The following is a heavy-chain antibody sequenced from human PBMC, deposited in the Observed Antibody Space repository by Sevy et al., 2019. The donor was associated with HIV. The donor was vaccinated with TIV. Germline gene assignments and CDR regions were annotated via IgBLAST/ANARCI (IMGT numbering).Heavy chain of an antibody. J-gene: IGHJ4*02. CDR1: GFTLTNAW. CDR2: LKSKADDGTT. D-gene: IGHD3-16*02. Sequence: GGSLRLSCTASGFTLTNAWMSWVRQAPGKGLEWVGRLKSKADDGTTDYAAPVKGRFTISRNDSRNTLYLQMNSLKTEDTSVYYCTTGSRLGELSFWGQGTLVTVSS. CDR3: TTGSRLGELSF. V-gene: IGHV3-15*01.